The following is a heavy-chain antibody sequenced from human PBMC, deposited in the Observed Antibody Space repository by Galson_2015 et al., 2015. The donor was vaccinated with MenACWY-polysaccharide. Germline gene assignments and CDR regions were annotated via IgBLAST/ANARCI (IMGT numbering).Heavy chain of an antibody. Sequence: SLRLSCAASGFTFTSYAMSWVRQPPGKGLEWVSAIRSSGTNTYYADSVKGRFTISRDNSKYTLYLQMNSLRAEDTAVYYCAKDSTDFWSVAGRFDHWGQGTLVTVSS. D-gene: IGHD3-3*01. CDR1: GFTFTSYA. J-gene: IGHJ5*02. CDR2: IRSSGTNT. CDR3: AKDSTDFWSVAGRFDH. V-gene: IGHV3-23*01.